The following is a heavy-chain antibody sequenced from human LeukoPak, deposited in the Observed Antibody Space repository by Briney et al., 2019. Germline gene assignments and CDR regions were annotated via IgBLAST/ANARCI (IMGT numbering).Heavy chain of an antibody. CDR2: IKQDGSEK. CDR1: GFTSSSYW. J-gene: IGHJ4*02. D-gene: IGHD2-21*02. Sequence: GGSLRLSCAASGFTSSSYWMSWVRQAPGKGLEWVANIKQDGSEKYYVDSVKGRFTISRDNAKNSLYLQMNSLRAEDTAVYYCARGPARYCGGDCYYVYWGQGTLVTVSS. CDR3: ARGPARYCGGDCYYVY. V-gene: IGHV3-7*01.